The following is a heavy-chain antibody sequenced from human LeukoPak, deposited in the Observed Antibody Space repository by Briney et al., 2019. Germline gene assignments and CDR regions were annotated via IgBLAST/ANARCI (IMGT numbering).Heavy chain of an antibody. CDR3: AKNTESYSSSWPDV. V-gene: IGHV3-23*01. Sequence: PGGSLRLSCAASGFTFSSYAMSWVRQAPGKGLEWVSAISGSGGSTYYADSVKGRFTVSRDNSKNTLYLQMNSLRAEDTAVYYCAKNTESYSSSWPDVWGQGTTVTVSS. CDR1: GFTFSSYA. J-gene: IGHJ6*02. CDR2: ISGSGGST. D-gene: IGHD6-13*01.